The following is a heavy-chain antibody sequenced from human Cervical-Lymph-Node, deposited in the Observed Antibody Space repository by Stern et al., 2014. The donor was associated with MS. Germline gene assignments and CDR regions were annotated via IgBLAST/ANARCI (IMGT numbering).Heavy chain of an antibody. CDR2: I. CDR3: VRRRDSGGYDTFDI. V-gene: IGHV5-51*01. Sequence: EVQLVESGAEVKKPGESLKISCKTSGYSFSNFWIGWVRQMPGKGLEWMGIIYSPSFQGQVTISADESISTAYLQWRSLKASDTAMYYCVRRRDSGGYDTFDIWGQGTMLIVSS. J-gene: IGHJ3*02. D-gene: IGHD3-22*01. CDR1: GYSFSNFW.